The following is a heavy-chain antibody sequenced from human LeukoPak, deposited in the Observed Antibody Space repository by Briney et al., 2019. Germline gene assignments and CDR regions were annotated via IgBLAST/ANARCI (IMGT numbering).Heavy chain of an antibody. CDR1: GFTFSSYN. J-gene: IGHJ5*02. V-gene: IGHV3-21*01. Sequence: AGGSLRLSCAASGFTFSSYNMNWVRQAPGKGLEWVSSITSSSSYIYYADSVKGRFTISRDNAKNSLYLQMNSLRAEDTAVYYCAREMLAAVAAQSWGQGTLVTVSS. D-gene: IGHD6-19*01. CDR2: ITSSSSYI. CDR3: AREMLAAVAAQS.